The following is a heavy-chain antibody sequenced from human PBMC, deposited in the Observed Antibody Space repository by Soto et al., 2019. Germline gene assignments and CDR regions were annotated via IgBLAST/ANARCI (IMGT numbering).Heavy chain of an antibody. CDR1: GGSVSSGSYY. CDR3: ARGFNSGWDPLDY. CDR2: IYYSGST. Sequence: SETLSLTCTVSGGSVSSGSYYWSWIRQPPGKGLEWIGYIYYSGSTNYNPSLKSRVTISVDTSKNQFSLKLSSVTAADTAVYYCARGFNSGWDPLDYWGQGTLVTVSS. D-gene: IGHD6-19*01. V-gene: IGHV4-61*01. J-gene: IGHJ4*02.